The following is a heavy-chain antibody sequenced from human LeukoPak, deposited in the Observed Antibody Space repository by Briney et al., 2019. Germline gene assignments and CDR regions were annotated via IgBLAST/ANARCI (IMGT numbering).Heavy chain of an antibody. Sequence: PGGSLRLSCAASGFTFSSYWMHWVRQAPGKGLVWVSPINSDGSSTNSADSVKGRFTISRDNAKNTLYLQMNSLRAEDTAVYYCARDRWTIAAAGTEPFDYWGQGTLVTVSS. CDR1: GFTFSSYW. V-gene: IGHV3-74*01. CDR2: INSDGSST. J-gene: IGHJ4*02. CDR3: ARDRWTIAAAGTEPFDY. D-gene: IGHD6-13*01.